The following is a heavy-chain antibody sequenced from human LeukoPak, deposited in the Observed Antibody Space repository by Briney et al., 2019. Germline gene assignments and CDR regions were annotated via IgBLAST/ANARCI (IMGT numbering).Heavy chain of an antibody. CDR1: GYTFNSYY. D-gene: IGHD4-17*01. V-gene: IGHV1-46*02. CDR2: INPSGGST. CDR3: ARESYGEEDN. Sequence: ASVKVSCKASGYTFNSYYMHWVRQAPGQGLEWMGIINPSGGSTSYAQRFQGRVAMTRDTSTSTVYMELSSLRSEDTAVYYCARESYGEEDNWGQGTLVTVSS. J-gene: IGHJ4*02.